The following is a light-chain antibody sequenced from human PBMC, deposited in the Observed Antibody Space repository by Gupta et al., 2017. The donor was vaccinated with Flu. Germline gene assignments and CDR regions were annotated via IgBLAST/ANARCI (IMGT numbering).Light chain of an antibody. Sequence: AIQMAQSPSSLSASVGDGVTVTCRASQDIRITLGWYQQKPGKAPKLLIYNASTLQTGVPSRFSGSGSGTDFTLTISSLQAEDFATYYCLHDQQYPLTFGEGTKVEIK. J-gene: IGKJ4*01. CDR3: LHDQQYPLT. V-gene: IGKV1-6*01. CDR2: NAS. CDR1: QDIRIT.